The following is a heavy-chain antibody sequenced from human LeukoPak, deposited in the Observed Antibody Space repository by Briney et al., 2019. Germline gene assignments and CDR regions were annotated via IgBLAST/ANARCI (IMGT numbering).Heavy chain of an antibody. J-gene: IGHJ6*02. CDR2: ISSSSSYI. Sequence: GGSLRLSCAASGFTFSSYSMNWVRQAPGKGLEWVSSISSSSSYIYYADSVKGRFTISRGNAKNSLYLQMNSLRAEDTAVYYCARDEWDTAMVGYYYYYGMDVWGQGTTVTVSS. CDR3: ARDEWDTAMVGYYYYYGMDV. V-gene: IGHV3-21*01. CDR1: GFTFSSYS. D-gene: IGHD5-18*01.